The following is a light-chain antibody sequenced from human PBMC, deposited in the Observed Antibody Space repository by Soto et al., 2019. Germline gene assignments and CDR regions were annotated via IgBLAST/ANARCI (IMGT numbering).Light chain of an antibody. Sequence: EVVMTQSPATLSVSPGERATLSCRASESVSRNLAWYQQKPGQAPRLLIYDASTRATGVPTRFSGSRSGAEFTLTINSLQSEDFAVYYCQPYNNWPLTFGGGTKVDIK. CDR2: DAS. CDR1: ESVSRN. CDR3: QPYNNWPLT. J-gene: IGKJ4*01. V-gene: IGKV3-15*01.